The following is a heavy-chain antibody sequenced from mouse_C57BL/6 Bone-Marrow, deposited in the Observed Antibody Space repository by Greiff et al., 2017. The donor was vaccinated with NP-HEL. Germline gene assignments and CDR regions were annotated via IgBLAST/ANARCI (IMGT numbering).Heavy chain of an antibody. CDR1: GYTFTDYE. J-gene: IGHJ1*03. CDR3: TRSGTTVVEDWYFDV. D-gene: IGHD1-1*01. Sequence: QVQLQQSGAELVRPGASVTLSCKASGYTFTDYEMHWVKQTPVHGLEWIGAIDPETGGTAYTQKFKGKAILTADKSSSTAYMELRSLTSEDSAVYYCTRSGTTVVEDWYFDVWGTGTTVTVSS. CDR2: IDPETGGT. V-gene: IGHV1-15*01.